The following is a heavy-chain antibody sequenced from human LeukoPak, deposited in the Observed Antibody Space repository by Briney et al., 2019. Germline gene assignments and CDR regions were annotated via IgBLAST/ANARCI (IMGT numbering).Heavy chain of an antibody. J-gene: IGHJ4*02. V-gene: IGHV4-38-2*01. CDR1: GYSISSGYF. D-gene: IGHD2-15*01. Sequence: SETLSLTCAVSGYSISSGYFWVLIRQPPGKGLGWIGSIYHSGSTYYNPSLKSRVTISVDTSKNQFSLKLSSVTAADTAVYYCARGGAATGNFDYWGQGTLVTVSS. CDR3: ARGGAATGNFDY. CDR2: IYHSGST.